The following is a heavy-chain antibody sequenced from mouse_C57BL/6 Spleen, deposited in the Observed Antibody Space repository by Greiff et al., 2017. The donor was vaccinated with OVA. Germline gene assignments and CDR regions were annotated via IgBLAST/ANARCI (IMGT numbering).Heavy chain of an antibody. V-gene: IGHV2-2*01. CDR1: GFSLTSYG. CDR2: IWSGGST. CDR3: ANYDYGYYAMDY. J-gene: IGHJ4*01. Sequence: VKLMESGPGLVQPSQSLSITCTVSGFSLTSYGVHWVRQSPGKGLEWLGVIWSGGSTDYNAAFISRLSISKDNSKSQVFFKMNSLQTDDTAIYYWANYDYGYYAMDYWGQGTSVTVSS. D-gene: IGHD2-4*01.